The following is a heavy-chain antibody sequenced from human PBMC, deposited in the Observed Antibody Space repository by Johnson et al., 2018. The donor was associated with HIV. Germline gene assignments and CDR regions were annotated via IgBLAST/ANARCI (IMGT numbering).Heavy chain of an antibody. J-gene: IGHJ3*01. CDR2: INWNGDST. D-gene: IGHD6-13*01. V-gene: IGHV3-20*04. Sequence: VQLVESGGGLIQPGGSLRLSCAASGFTVSSNYMSWVRQAPGKGLEWVSGINWNGDSTGYADSMKGRFSISRDNAKNSLYLQMNSLRAEDTALYYCARDGRWGSSTWYSVFDLWGQGTMVTVSS. CDR3: ARDGRWGSSTWYSVFDL. CDR1: GFTVSSNY.